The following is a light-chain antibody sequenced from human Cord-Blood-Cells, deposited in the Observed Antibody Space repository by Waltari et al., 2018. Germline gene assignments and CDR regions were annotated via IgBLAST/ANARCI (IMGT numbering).Light chain of an antibody. J-gene: IGKJ4*01. Sequence: AIQLTQSPSSLSASVGARVTIPCRASQGISSALAWYQQKPGKPPKLLIYDASSLESGVPSRFSGSGSGTDFTLTISSLQPEDFATYYCQQFNSYPLTFGGGTKVEIK. CDR3: QQFNSYPLT. V-gene: IGKV1-13*02. CDR2: DAS. CDR1: QGISSA.